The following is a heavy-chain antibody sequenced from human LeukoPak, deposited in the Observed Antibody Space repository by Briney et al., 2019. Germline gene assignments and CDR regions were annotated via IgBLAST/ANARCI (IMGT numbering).Heavy chain of an antibody. D-gene: IGHD1-26*01. CDR3: ARDRASGSTTGDY. Sequence: ASVKVSCKASGYNFISYAMHWVRQAPGQGLEWMGWISAYNGNTNYAQKLQGRVTMTTDTSTSTAYMELRSLRSDDTAVYYCARDRASGSTTGDYWGQGTLVTVSS. J-gene: IGHJ4*02. CDR2: ISAYNGNT. CDR1: GYNFISYA. V-gene: IGHV1-18*04.